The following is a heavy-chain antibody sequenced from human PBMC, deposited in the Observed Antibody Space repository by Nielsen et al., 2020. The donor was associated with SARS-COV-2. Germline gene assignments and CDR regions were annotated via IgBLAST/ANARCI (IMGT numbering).Heavy chain of an antibody. CDR1: GFTFDDYA. V-gene: IGHV3-9*01. CDR3: AKDPIAVAVYYFDY. Sequence: GGSLRLSCAASGFTFDDYAMHWVRQAPGKGLEWVSGISWNSGSIGYADSVKGRFTISRDNAKNSLYLQMNSLRAEDTALYYCAKDPIAVAVYYFDYWGQGTLVTVSS. CDR2: ISWNSGSI. J-gene: IGHJ4*02. D-gene: IGHD6-19*01.